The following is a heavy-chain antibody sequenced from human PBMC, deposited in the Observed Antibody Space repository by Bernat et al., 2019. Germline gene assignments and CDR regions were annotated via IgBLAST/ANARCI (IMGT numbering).Heavy chain of an antibody. CDR1: GFTFSSYG. Sequence: QVQLVESGGGVVQPGRSLRLSCAASGFTFSSYGMHWVRQAPGKGLEWVAVIWYDGSNKYYADSVKGRFTISRDNSKNTLYLQMNSLRAEDTAVYYCARDQHYDCWSGYRYWGQGTLVTVSS. J-gene: IGHJ4*02. CDR3: ARDQHYDCWSGYRY. V-gene: IGHV3-33*01. CDR2: IWYDGSNK. D-gene: IGHD3-3*01.